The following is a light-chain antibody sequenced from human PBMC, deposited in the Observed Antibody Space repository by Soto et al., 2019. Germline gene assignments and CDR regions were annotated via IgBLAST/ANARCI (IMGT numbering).Light chain of an antibody. Sequence: DIQMTQSPSSLSASVGDRVTITCRASQRVSIYLNWYQLKPGKAPKLLIYSASTLQGGVPSRFSGSGSGTHFTLTISSLQPEYFATYCCQQSYSIPFTFGPGTKVDIK. CDR1: QRVSIY. CDR3: QQSYSIPFT. CDR2: SAS. V-gene: IGKV1-39*01. J-gene: IGKJ3*01.